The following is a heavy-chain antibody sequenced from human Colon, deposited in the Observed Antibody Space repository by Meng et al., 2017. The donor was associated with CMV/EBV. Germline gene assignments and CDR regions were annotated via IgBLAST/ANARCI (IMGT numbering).Heavy chain of an antibody. CDR1: RFRFSDFW. CDR3: ARAPGNYLSPYYFDF. Sequence: GESLKISCTVSRFRFSDFWMNWVRQAPGKGLEWVSSISSRSTYISYADSVKGRFTVSRDDAKNSLYLQMDSLRAEDTAVYYCARAPGNYLSPYYFDFWGQGTLVTVSS. J-gene: IGHJ4*02. D-gene: IGHD1-14*01. V-gene: IGHV3-21*01. CDR2: ISSRSTYI.